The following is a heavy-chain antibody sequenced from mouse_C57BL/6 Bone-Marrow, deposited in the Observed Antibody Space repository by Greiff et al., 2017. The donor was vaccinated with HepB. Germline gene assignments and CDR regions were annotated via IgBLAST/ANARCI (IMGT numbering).Heavy chain of an antibody. V-gene: IGHV1-81*01. Sequence: VKLVESGAELARPGASVKLSCKASGYTFTSYGISWVKQRTGQGLEWIGEIYPRSGNTYYNEKFKGKATLTADKSSSTAYMELRSLTSEDSAVYFCAREDYGSRFAYWGQGTLVTVSA. CDR3: AREDYGSRFAY. J-gene: IGHJ3*01. CDR2: IYPRSGNT. CDR1: GYTFTSYG. D-gene: IGHD1-1*01.